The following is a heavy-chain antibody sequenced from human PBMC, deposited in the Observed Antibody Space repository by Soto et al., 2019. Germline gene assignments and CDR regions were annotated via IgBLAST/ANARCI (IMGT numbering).Heavy chain of an antibody. CDR3: ASHAQSPYGEYGEEENYFDY. CDR1: WGSSVSVGDY. CDR2: IYYSGST. J-gene: IGHJ4*02. D-gene: IGHD4-17*01. V-gene: IGHV4-31*03. Sequence: LPCTVSWGSSVSVGDYWSWIRQKPRKGLEWIGYIYYSGSTYYNPSLKSRVTISVDTSKNQFSLKLSSVTAADTAVYYCASHAQSPYGEYGEEENYFDYWGQGTLVTGSS.